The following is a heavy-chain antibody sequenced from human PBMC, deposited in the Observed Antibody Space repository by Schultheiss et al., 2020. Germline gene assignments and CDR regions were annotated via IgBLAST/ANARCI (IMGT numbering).Heavy chain of an antibody. CDR2: TVGGGRSDT. D-gene: IGHD1-26*01. CDR1: GFTFSSYA. CDR3: AKASGSYDGSYYYYGMDV. J-gene: IGHJ6*02. V-gene: IGHV3-23*01. Sequence: GGSLRLSCEASGFTFSSYAMSWVRQAPGKGLEWVSTTVGGGRSDTYHADSVKGRFTISRDNSKNTLYLQMNSLRAEDTAVYYCAKASGSYDGSYYYYGMDVWGQGTTVTVSS.